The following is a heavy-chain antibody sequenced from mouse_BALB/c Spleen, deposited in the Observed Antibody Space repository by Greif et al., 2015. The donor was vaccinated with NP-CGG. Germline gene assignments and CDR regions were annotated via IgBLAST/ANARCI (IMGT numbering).Heavy chain of an antibody. J-gene: IGHJ4*01. CDR1: GYTFRSYW. Sequence: QVQLQQPGAELMKPGASVKISCKATGYTFRSYWIEWVKQRPGHGLEWIGEILPGSGSTNYNEKFKGKATFTADTSSNTAYMQLSSLTSEDSAVYYCAGGEYGNLYAMDYWGQGTSVTVSS. D-gene: IGHD2-10*02. CDR2: ILPGSGST. V-gene: IGHV1-9*01. CDR3: AGGEYGNLYAMDY.